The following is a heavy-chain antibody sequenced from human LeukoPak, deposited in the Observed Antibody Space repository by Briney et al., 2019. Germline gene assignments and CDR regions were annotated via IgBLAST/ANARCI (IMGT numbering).Heavy chain of an antibody. J-gene: IGHJ4*02. CDR3: TTDWTYSRFDH. D-gene: IGHD1-7*01. CDR2: IKSKTDGGTT. Sequence: PGGSLRLSCAGSGFTFSDPWMSWVRQAPGKGLEWIGRIKSKTDGGTTDFAAPVKGRFTISRDDSKNTLYLQMNSLRTEDTAVYYCTTDWTYSRFDHWGEGTLVTVSS. CDR1: GFTFSDPW. V-gene: IGHV3-15*01.